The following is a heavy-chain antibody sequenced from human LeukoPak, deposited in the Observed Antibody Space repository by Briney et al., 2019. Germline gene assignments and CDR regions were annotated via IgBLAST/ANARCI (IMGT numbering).Heavy chain of an antibody. Sequence: GGSLRLSCAASGFAFSSFDILWVRQSPRKGLEWVARILTNGDTDYGASVEGRFTISRENAKSYVYLQMNSLRDGDTAVYYCARDRFGKRTFEKWGQGTMVTVSS. CDR1: GFAFSSFD. D-gene: IGHD3-10*01. V-gene: IGHV3-13*01. CDR2: ILTNGDT. CDR3: ARDRFGKRTFEK. J-gene: IGHJ3*02.